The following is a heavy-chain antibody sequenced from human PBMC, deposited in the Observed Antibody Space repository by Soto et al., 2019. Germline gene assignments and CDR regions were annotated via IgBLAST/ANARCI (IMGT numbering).Heavy chain of an antibody. CDR3: ARSLGSSLDY. D-gene: IGHD6-6*01. J-gene: IGHJ4*02. Sequence: PGGSLRLSCAASGFIFNSHGMNWVRQAPGKGLEWVALIWFDGSKKYYADSVKGRFTISRDNPTNMVYLQMDSLRGEDTAVYYCARSLGSSLDYWGQGTLVTVSS. CDR2: IWFDGSKK. CDR1: GFIFNSHG. V-gene: IGHV3-33*01.